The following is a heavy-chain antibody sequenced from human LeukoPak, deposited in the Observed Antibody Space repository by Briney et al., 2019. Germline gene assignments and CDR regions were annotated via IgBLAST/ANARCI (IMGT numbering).Heavy chain of an antibody. CDR3: ARSPVSPGVVIAMDNFDY. CDR1: GGTFSSYT. D-gene: IGHD2-21*01. J-gene: IGHJ4*02. Sequence: SVKVSCKASGGTFSSYTISWVRQAPGQGLEWMGRIIPIFGTANYAQKFQGRVTITADESTSTAYMELSSLRSEDTAVYYCARSPVSPGVVIAMDNFDYWGQGTLVTASS. CDR2: IIPIFGTA. V-gene: IGHV1-69*13.